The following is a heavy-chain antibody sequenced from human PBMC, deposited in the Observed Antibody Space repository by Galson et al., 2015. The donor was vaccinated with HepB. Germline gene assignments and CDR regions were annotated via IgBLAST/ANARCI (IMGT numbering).Heavy chain of an antibody. V-gene: IGHV3-48*04. Sequence: SLRLSCAASGFSFSGYAMNWARQAPGKGLEWVSYISSSSNTIYYADSVRDRFTISRDNAENSLYLQMNSLGAEDTAIYYCARTDVTAASEYWGQGTLVTVSS. D-gene: IGHD2-21*02. CDR2: ISSSSNTI. CDR3: ARTDVTAASEY. CDR1: GFSFSGYA. J-gene: IGHJ4*02.